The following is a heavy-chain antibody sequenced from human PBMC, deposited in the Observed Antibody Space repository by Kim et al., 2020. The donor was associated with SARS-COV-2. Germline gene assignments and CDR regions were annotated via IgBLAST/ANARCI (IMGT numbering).Heavy chain of an antibody. CDR2: ISSRSTAV. D-gene: IGHD6-6*01. J-gene: IGHJ5*02. CDR3: ARDMAATEYSSSWYDN. V-gene: IGHV3-48*01. CDR1: GFTFGNYN. Sequence: GGSLRLSCAASGFTFGNYNFNWVRQAPGKGLEWISFISSRSTAVYYAGSVKGRFTVSRDNAKNLLSLQMNSLRGEDTAVYFCARDMAATEYSSSWYDNWGQGTLVAVFS.